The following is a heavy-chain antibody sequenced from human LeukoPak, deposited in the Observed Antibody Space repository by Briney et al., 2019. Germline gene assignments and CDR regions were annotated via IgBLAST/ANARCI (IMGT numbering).Heavy chain of an antibody. Sequence: GGSLRLSCAASGFTFSSYAVSWVRQAPGKGLMWVSRINSDGSTTTYADPVKGRFTISRDNAKNTLYLQMNSLRAEDTAVYYCARVPSGYSYGVDYWGQGTLVTVSS. D-gene: IGHD5-18*01. CDR2: INSDGSTT. J-gene: IGHJ4*02. CDR1: GFTFSSYA. V-gene: IGHV3-74*01. CDR3: ARVPSGYSYGVDY.